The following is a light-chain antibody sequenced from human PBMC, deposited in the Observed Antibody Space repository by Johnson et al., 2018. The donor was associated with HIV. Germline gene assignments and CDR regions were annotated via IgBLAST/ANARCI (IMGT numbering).Light chain of an antibody. V-gene: IGLV1-51*01. J-gene: IGLJ1*01. Sequence: QSVLTQPPSVSAAPGQKVTISCSGSSSNIGNNYVSWYQQLPGTAPKLLIYDNNKRPSGIPDRFSGSKSGTSATLGITALQTGEEADYYCGTWDSSLSACYVFGSGTMV. CDR1: SSNIGNNY. CDR3: GTWDSSLSACYV. CDR2: DNN.